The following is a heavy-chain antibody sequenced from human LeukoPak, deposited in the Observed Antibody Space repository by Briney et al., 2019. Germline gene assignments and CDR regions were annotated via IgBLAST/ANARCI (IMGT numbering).Heavy chain of an antibody. CDR3: ARDPVELATTEYDY. CDR1: GYTFIGNY. J-gene: IGHJ4*02. D-gene: IGHD5-24*01. Sequence: ASVKASCKASGYTFIGNYMHWVRQAPGQGLEWMGWINPNSGGTSYAQKFQGRVTMTRDTSISTAYMELSRLRSDDTAVYYCARDPVELATTEYDYWGQGTLVTVSS. V-gene: IGHV1-2*02. CDR2: INPNSGGT.